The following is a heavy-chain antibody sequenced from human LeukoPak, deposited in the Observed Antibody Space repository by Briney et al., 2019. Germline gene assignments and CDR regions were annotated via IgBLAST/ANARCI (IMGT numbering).Heavy chain of an antibody. CDR2: IGSASTTI. CDR3: ARDPSDY. Sequence: GGSLRLSCAASGFTFSSYNMSWVRQAPGKGLEWVSYIGSASTTIYYADSVKGRFTISRDNAKNSLYLQMNSLRDEDTAVYYCARDPSDYWGQGTLVTVSS. V-gene: IGHV3-48*02. CDR1: GFTFSSYN. J-gene: IGHJ4*02.